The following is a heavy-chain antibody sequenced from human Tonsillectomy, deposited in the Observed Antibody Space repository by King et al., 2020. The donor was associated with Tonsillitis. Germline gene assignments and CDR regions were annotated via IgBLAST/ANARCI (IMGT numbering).Heavy chain of an antibody. D-gene: IGHD6-13*01. CDR1: GGSISSYY. CDR2: IYYSGST. V-gene: IGHV4-59*01. J-gene: IGHJ4*02. CDR3: ARGPSEAAGNGFDY. Sequence: VQLQESGPGLVKPSETLSLTCTVSGGSISSYYWSWIRQPPGKGLEWIGYIYYSGSTNYNPSLKSRVTISVDTSKNQFSLKLSSVTAADTAVYYCARGPSEAAGNGFDYWGQGTLVTVSS.